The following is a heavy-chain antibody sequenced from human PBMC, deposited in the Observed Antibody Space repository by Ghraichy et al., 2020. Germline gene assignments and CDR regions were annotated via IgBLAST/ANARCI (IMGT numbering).Heavy chain of an antibody. CDR2: IYDNGRT. J-gene: IGHJ4*02. CDR1: GGSIAENY. V-gene: IGHV4-59*08. D-gene: IGHD4-17*01. CDR3: ARLADGDYFDH. Sequence: ESLNISCTVSGGSIAENYWSWIRQPPGKGLEWIGYIYDNGRTAYNPSLKSRVTISVDTSRNQISLKLTSVTAPDTAFYYCARLADGDYFDHWGQGTLVTVSS.